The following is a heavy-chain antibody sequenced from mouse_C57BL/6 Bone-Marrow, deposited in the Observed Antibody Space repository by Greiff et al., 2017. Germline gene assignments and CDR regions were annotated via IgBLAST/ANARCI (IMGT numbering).Heavy chain of an antibody. J-gene: IGHJ3*01. Sequence: EVNVVESGGGLVQPGESLKLSCESNEYEFPSHDMSWVRKTPEKRLELVAAINSDGGSTYYPDTMERRFIISRDNTKKTLYLQMSSLRSEDTALYYCARIYDYDVGAWFAYWGQGTLVTVSA. D-gene: IGHD2-4*01. CDR2: INSDGGST. CDR1: EYEFPSHD. V-gene: IGHV5-2*01. CDR3: ARIYDYDVGAWFAY.